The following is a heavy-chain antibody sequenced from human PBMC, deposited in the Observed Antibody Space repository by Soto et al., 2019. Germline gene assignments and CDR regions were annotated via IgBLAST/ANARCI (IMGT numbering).Heavy chain of an antibody. CDR3: ARMNKGGGIAAAGRLDY. D-gene: IGHD6-13*01. Sequence: QVQLVQSGAEVKKPGASVKVSCKASGYTFTSYDINWVRQATGQGLEWLGWMNPNTGNTGYSQKFQGRVTMTSDTSINTVYMELSSLRSEDTAVYYCARMNKGGGIAAAGRLDYWGQGTLVTVSS. CDR2: MNPNTGNT. J-gene: IGHJ4*02. CDR1: GYTFTSYD. V-gene: IGHV1-8*01.